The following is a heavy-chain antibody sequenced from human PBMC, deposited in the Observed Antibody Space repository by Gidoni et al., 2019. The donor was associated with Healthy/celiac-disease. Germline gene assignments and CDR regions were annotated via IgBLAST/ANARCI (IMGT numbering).Heavy chain of an antibody. J-gene: IGHJ4*02. CDR3: ARGEEVWGAAAGTPFFDY. D-gene: IGHD6-13*01. CDR1: GFPFSSYA. CDR2: ISYDGSNK. V-gene: IGHV3-30-3*01. Sequence: QVQLVESGGGVVQPGRSLRLSCAASGFPFSSYAMHWVRQAPGKGLEWVAVISYDGSNKYYADSVKGRFTISRDNSKNTLYLQMNSLRAEDTAVYYCARGEEVWGAAAGTPFFDYWGQGTLVTVSS.